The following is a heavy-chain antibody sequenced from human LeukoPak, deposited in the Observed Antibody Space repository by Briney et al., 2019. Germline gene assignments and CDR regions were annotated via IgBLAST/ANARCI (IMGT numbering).Heavy chain of an antibody. CDR3: AKGSGPLQYYFDY. Sequence: GGSLRLSCAASGFTFSSYAMSWVRQAPGKGLEWVSAISGSGGSIYYADSVKGRFTISRDNSKNTLYLQMNSLRAEDTAVYYCAKGSGPLQYYFDYWGQGTLVTVSS. CDR1: GFTFSSYA. CDR2: ISGSGGSI. V-gene: IGHV3-23*01. D-gene: IGHD2-15*01. J-gene: IGHJ4*02.